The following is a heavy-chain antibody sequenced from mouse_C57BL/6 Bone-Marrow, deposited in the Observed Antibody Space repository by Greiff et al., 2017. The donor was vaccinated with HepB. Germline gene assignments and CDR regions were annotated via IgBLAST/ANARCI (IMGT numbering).Heavy chain of an antibody. J-gene: IGHJ2*01. CDR3: TTFVYYYGSRDY. CDR1: GFNIKDDY. D-gene: IGHD1-1*01. V-gene: IGHV14-4*01. Sequence: EVKLVESGAELVRPGASVKLSCTASGFNIKDDYMHWVKQRPEQGLEWIGWIDPENGDTEYASKFQGKATITADTSSNTAYLQLSSLTSEDTAVYYCTTFVYYYGSRDYWGQGTTLTVSS. CDR2: IDPENGDT.